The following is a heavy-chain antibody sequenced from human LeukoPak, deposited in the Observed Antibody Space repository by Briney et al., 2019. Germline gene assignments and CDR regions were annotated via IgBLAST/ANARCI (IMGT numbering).Heavy chain of an antibody. CDR1: GGSISSGSYY. J-gene: IGHJ6*03. CDR3: ARGTRGYYGSGSYYTPVPYYYMDV. Sequence: SETLSLTCTVSGGSISSGSYYWSWIRQPAGKGLEWIGRIYTSGSTNYNPSLKSRVTISVDTSKNQFSLKLSSVTAADTAVYYCARGTRGYYGSGSYYTPVPYYYMDVWGKGTTVTISS. D-gene: IGHD3-10*01. CDR2: IYTSGST. V-gene: IGHV4-61*02.